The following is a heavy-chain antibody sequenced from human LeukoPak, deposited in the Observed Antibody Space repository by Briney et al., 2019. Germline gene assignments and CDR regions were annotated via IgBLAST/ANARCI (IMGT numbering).Heavy chain of an antibody. CDR2: ISAYNGNT. CDR1: GYTFTSYG. CDR3: ARDPLIHWFDP. J-gene: IGHJ5*02. V-gene: IGHV1-18*01. Sequence: ASVKVSCKASGYTFTSYGISWVRQAPGQGLEWMGWISAYNGNTNHAQNLQGRVTMTTDTSTSTAYMELRSLRSDDTAVYYCARDPLIHWFDPWGQGTLVTVSS.